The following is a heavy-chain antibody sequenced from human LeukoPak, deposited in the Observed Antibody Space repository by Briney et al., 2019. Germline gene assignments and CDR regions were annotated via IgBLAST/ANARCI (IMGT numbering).Heavy chain of an antibody. D-gene: IGHD1-26*01. CDR2: ISGSGGST. CDR1: GFTFSSYA. V-gene: IGHV3-23*01. J-gene: IGHJ4*02. Sequence: PGGSLRLSCAASGFTFSSYAMSWVRQAPGKGLEWVSAISGSGGSTYYADSVKGRFTISRDNSKNTLYLQMNSLRAEDTAVYYCAKDTLAYSGSFGALDYWGQGTLVTVSS. CDR3: AKDTLAYSGSFGALDY.